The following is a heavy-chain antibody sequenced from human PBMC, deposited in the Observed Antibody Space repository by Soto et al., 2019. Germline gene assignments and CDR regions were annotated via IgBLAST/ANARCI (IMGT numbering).Heavy chain of an antibody. J-gene: IGHJ5*02. CDR3: ARDNGMAGSFDP. Sequence: EMQLVESGGGLVKRGGSLRLSCAASGFTFSTYSMNWARQAPGKGLEWIAYISIGSTTIFYVDSVKGRFTISRDNAKSSLYLQMNSLRDEDTAVYYCARDNGMAGSFDPWGQGTLVTVSS. V-gene: IGHV3-48*02. D-gene: IGHD2-8*01. CDR2: ISIGSTTI. CDR1: GFTFSTYS.